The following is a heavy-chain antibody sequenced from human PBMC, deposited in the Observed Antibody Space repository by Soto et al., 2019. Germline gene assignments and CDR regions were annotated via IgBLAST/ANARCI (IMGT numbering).Heavy chain of an antibody. CDR1: GGSLSGGSYH. D-gene: IGHD6-13*01. V-gene: IGHV4-61*01. Sequence: SETLSLTCTLSGGSLSGGSYHWSWIRQSPGKGLEWLAYIYYTGSTNYNPSLQSRVTISLHTSKNQFSLKVSPVTAADTAVYFCARGNLAAAGSFDYWGQGALVTVSS. J-gene: IGHJ4*02. CDR2: IYYTGST. CDR3: ARGNLAAAGSFDY.